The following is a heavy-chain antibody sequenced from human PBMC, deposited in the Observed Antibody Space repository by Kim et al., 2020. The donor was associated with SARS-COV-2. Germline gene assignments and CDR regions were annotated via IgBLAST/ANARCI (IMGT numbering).Heavy chain of an antibody. CDR2: ISGSGGTT. CDR3: AKRYCSGGTCYSIDY. J-gene: IGHJ4*02. CDR1: GFTFRSHA. V-gene: IGHV3-23*01. Sequence: GGSLRLSCAASGFTFRSHAMNWVRQAPGKGLEWVSGISGSGGTTNYADSVKGRFTISRDNSKNTLYLQMNSLRAEDTAVYYCAKRYCSGGTCYSIDYWGQGTLVTGSS. D-gene: IGHD2-15*01.